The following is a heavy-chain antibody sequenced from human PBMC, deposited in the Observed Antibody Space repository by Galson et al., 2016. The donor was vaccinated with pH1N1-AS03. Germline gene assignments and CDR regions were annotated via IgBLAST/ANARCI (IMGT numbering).Heavy chain of an antibody. CDR2: ISFDGTNK. CDR3: ANDFNYDFWGGYSFY. Sequence: SLRLSCAASGFTISNFGMLWVRQAPGQGLEWVAIISFDGTNKYYADSVKGRFSISRDNSKNTLFLQMSALRAGDTAVYYCANDFNYDFWGGYSFYWGQGALVTVSS. D-gene: IGHD3/OR15-3a*01. J-gene: IGHJ4*02. V-gene: IGHV3-30*18. CDR1: GFTISNFG.